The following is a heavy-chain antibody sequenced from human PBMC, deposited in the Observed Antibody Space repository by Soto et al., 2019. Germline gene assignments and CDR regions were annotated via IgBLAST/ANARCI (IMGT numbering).Heavy chain of an antibody. CDR2: IYYRGST. D-gene: IGHD6-13*01. CDR3: ARAPVYLWGNSSSWLRTYYYYDYDMDV. J-gene: IGHJ6*02. V-gene: IGHV4-30-4*01. Sequence: SETLSLSCTVSGGSISSGDYYWSWIRQPPGKGLEWIGYIYYRGSTYYNPSLKSRVTISVGTSKNQFSLKLSSVTAADTAVYYCARAPVYLWGNSSSWLRTYYYYDYDMDVWGQGTTVTVSS. CDR1: GGSISSGDYY.